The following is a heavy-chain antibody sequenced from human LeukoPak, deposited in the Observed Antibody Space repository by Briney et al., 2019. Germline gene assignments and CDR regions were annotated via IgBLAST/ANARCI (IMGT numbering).Heavy chain of an antibody. CDR3: AKDQYYYDSSGYSGMINY. Sequence: PGGSLRLSCAASGFTFSSYGMHWVRQAPGKGLEWVAVIWYDGSNKYYADSVKGRFTISRGNSKNTLYLQMNSLRVEDTAVYYCAKDQYYYDSSGYSGMINYWGQGTLVTVSS. V-gene: IGHV3-33*06. D-gene: IGHD3-22*01. CDR2: IWYDGSNK. J-gene: IGHJ4*02. CDR1: GFTFSSYG.